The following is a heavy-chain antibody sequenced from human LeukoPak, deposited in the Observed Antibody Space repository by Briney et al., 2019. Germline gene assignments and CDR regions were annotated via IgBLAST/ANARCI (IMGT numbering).Heavy chain of an antibody. J-gene: IGHJ6*03. Sequence: SETLSLTCAVYGGSFSGYYWSWIRQPPGEGLEWIGEINHSGSTNYNPSLKSRVTISVDTSKNQFSLKLSSVTAADTAVYYCVRVRYSGSYYGYYYYYYYMDVWGKGTTVTVSS. D-gene: IGHD1-26*01. CDR2: INHSGST. V-gene: IGHV4-34*01. CDR3: VRVRYSGSYYGYYYYYYYMDV. CDR1: GGSFSGYY.